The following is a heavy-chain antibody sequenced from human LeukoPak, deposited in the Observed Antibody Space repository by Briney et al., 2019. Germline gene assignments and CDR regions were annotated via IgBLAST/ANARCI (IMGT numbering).Heavy chain of an antibody. V-gene: IGHV3-21*06. J-gene: IGHJ4*02. CDR1: GHTFSTSG. D-gene: IGHD1-14*01. CDR2: IGPTGSDR. Sequence: SGGSPRLSCTASGHTFSTSGFNWVRQAPGKGLEWVASIGPTGSDRYHADSIKGRFTISRDNANNFLYLQMNSLRAEDTAVYYCATETNGRHYDYWGQGTLLTVSS. CDR3: ATETNGRHYDY.